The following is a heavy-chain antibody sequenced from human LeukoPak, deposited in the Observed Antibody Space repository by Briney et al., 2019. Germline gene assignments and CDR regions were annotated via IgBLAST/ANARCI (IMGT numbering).Heavy chain of an antibody. Sequence: PSETLSLTCTVSGGSINEAYWSWIRQSPGRGLEWIGYIDYTGSTNYHPSLRGRVTISLATSKKQFSLTLSSVTAADTAYYRCARGGRDGPVDFGGQGTLVTVSS. CDR2: IDYTGST. J-gene: IGHJ4*02. CDR3: ARGGRDGPVDF. CDR1: GGSINEAY. D-gene: IGHD5-24*01. V-gene: IGHV4-59*01.